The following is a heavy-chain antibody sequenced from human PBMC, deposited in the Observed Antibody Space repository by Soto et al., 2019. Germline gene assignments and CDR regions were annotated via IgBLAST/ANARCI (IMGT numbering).Heavy chain of an antibody. J-gene: IGHJ5*02. CDR2: ISTYNGNT. CDR1: GYTFTSYG. CDR3: ARGKSSIWYWSSWFDP. V-gene: IGHV1-18*01. D-gene: IGHD6-13*01. Sequence: ASVKVSCKASGYTFTSYGINWVRQAPGQGLEWMGWISTYNGNTNYARKLQGRVTMTTDTSTSTAYMELRSLRSDDTAVYYCARGKSSIWYWSSWFDPWGQGTLVTVSS.